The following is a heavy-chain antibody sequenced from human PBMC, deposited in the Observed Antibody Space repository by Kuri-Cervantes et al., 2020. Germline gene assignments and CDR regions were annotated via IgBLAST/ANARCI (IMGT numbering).Heavy chain of an antibody. CDR2: IYHSGST. D-gene: IGHD2-21*02. V-gene: IGHV4-38-2*01. J-gene: IGHJ3*02. CDR3: ARAGDCDAFDI. CDR1: GFTFSSYA. Sequence: GSLRLSCAASGFTFSSYAMHWVRQAPGKGLEWIGGIYHSGSTYYNPSLKSRVTISVDTPTNPYSLKLSSVTAAGTAVYYCARAGDCDAFDIWGQGTMVTVSS.